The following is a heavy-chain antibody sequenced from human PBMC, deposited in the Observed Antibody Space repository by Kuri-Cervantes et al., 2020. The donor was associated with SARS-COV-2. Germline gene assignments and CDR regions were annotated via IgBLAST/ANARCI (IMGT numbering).Heavy chain of an antibody. J-gene: IGHJ3*02. D-gene: IGHD4-23*01. CDR1: GYTFTSYD. CDR3: ARGTSVVKVDI. Sequence: ASVKVSCKASGYTFTSYDINWVRQATGQVLEWMEWMNPNSGNTGYAQKFQGRVTMTRNTSISTAYMELSSLRSEDTAVYYCARGTSVVKVDIWGQGTMVTVSS. CDR2: MNPNSGNT. V-gene: IGHV1-8*01.